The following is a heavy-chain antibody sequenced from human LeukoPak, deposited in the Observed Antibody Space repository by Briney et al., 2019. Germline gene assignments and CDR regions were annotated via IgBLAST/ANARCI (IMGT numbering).Heavy chain of an antibody. D-gene: IGHD6-13*01. CDR3: ARDRSHQRRFHSSRGENWFDP. CDR2: ISSSSDYI. J-gene: IGHJ5*02. Sequence: GGSLRLSCAASGFTFSSYSMNWVRQAPGKGLEWVSSISSSSDYIYYADSVKGRFTISRDNAKNSLYLQMNSLRAEDTAVYYCARDRSHQRRFHSSRGENWFDPWGQGTLVTVSS. CDR1: GFTFSSYS. V-gene: IGHV3-21*01.